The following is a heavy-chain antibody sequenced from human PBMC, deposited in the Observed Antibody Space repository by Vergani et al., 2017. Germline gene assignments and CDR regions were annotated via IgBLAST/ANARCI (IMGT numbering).Heavy chain of an antibody. CDR1: GYTFTRYA. V-gene: IGHV1-69*09. Sequence: QVQLVQSGSELKKPGASVKISCKASGYTFTRYAINWVRQAPGQGLEWMGRIIPIVDIANYAQKFQGRVTITADKSTSTAYMELSSLRSEDTAVYYCASAEAGLDAFDIWGQGTMVTVSS. CDR2: IIPIVDIA. D-gene: IGHD6-19*01. CDR3: ASAEAGLDAFDI. J-gene: IGHJ3*02.